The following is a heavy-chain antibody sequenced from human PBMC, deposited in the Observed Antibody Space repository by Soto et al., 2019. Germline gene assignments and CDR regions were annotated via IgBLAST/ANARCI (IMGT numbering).Heavy chain of an antibody. CDR3: AGEGALATFGVV. CDR1: GDSIRSYY. CDR2: VYYGGST. Sequence: SETLSLTCTVSGDSIRSYYWTWIRQPPGRGLEWIGHVYYGGSTNYNPSLQSRVTTSLDTSKNQFSLRLTSMTAADAAVYYCAGEGALATFGVVWGQGTPVTVSS. V-gene: IGHV4-59*01. D-gene: IGHD3-3*01. J-gene: IGHJ4*02.